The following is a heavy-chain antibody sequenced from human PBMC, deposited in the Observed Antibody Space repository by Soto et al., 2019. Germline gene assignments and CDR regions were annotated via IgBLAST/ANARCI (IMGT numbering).Heavy chain of an antibody. CDR1: GYTFTSYA. J-gene: IGHJ5*02. V-gene: IGHV1-3*01. Sequence: QVQLVQSGAEVKKPGASVKVSCKASGYTFTSYAMHWVRQAPGQRLEWMGWINAGNGNTKYSQKFQGRVTITRDTPVSSANMELSSLRSEETAEYYCARDTRYNYGYHWGHRTLVTVSS. D-gene: IGHD5-18*01. CDR3: ARDTRYNYGYH. CDR2: INAGNGNT.